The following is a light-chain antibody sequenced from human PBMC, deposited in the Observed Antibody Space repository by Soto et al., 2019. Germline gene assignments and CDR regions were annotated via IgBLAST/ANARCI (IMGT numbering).Light chain of an antibody. V-gene: IGKV3-15*01. J-gene: IGKJ3*01. CDR1: QSVRSN. Sequence: EIVMTQSPATLSVSPGERATLSCRASQSVRSNLAWYQQKPGQAPRLLIYGASTRATGIPARFSGSGSGTEFTLTISSLQSEDFAVYYCHQYNSWPRGTFGPGTKVEIK. CDR2: GAS. CDR3: HQYNSWPRGT.